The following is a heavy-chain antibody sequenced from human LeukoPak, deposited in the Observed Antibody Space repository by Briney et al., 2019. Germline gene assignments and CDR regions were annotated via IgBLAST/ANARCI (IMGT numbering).Heavy chain of an antibody. CDR1: GGSIGRGGYY. Sequence: SETLPLTCTISGGSIGRGGYYWSWIRQHPGKGLEWIGYIYYSGSTYYNPSLKSRVTISVDTSKNQFSLKLSSVTAADTAVYYCARDRSSGYLLDYWGQGTLVTVSS. CDR3: ARDRSSGYLLDY. V-gene: IGHV4-31*03. J-gene: IGHJ4*02. D-gene: IGHD3-22*01. CDR2: IYYSGST.